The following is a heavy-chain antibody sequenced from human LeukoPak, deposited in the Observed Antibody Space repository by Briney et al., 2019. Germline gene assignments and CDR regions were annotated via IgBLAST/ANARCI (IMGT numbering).Heavy chain of an antibody. Sequence: PGGSLRLSCAASGFTFSNYWMSWVRQAPGKGLEWVANIKQDGSEKYYVDSVKGRFTISRDNAKNSLYLQMNSLRAEDTAVYYCAKDPPAGYCSGGSCSPDDDYWGQGTLVTVSS. V-gene: IGHV3-7*05. J-gene: IGHJ4*02. CDR1: GFTFSNYW. D-gene: IGHD2-15*01. CDR3: AKDPPAGYCSGGSCSPDDDY. CDR2: IKQDGSEK.